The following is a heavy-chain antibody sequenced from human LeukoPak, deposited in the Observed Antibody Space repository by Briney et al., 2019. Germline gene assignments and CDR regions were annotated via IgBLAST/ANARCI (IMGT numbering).Heavy chain of an antibody. CDR3: AKDLGDSGPTPDSDY. CDR2: IRYDGRNK. CDR1: GFTFSNCA. D-gene: IGHD1-26*01. J-gene: IGHJ4*02. Sequence: GGSLRLSCAASGFTFSNCAMHWVRQAPGKGLEWVAFIRYDGRNKYYADSVKGRFTISRDNSKNTLYLQMNSLRAEDTSVFYCAKDLGDSGPTPDSDYWGQGTLVTVSS. V-gene: IGHV3-30*02.